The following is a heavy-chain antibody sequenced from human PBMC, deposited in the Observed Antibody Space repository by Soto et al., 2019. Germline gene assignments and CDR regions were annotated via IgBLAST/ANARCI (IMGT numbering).Heavy chain of an antibody. D-gene: IGHD6-19*01. Sequence: QVQLVQSGAEVKKPGSSVKVSCKASGGTFSSYAISWVRQAPGQGLEWMGGIIPIFGTANYAQKFQGRVTITADKSTSTAYMELSSLRSEDTAVYYCARVELLGYSSGWSWPEYYFDYWGQGTLVTVSS. CDR2: IIPIFGTA. CDR1: GGTFSSYA. V-gene: IGHV1-69*06. J-gene: IGHJ4*02. CDR3: ARVELLGYSSGWSWPEYYFDY.